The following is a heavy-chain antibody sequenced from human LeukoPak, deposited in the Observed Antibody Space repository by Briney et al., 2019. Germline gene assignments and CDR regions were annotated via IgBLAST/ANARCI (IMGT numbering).Heavy chain of an antibody. J-gene: IGHJ5*02. D-gene: IGHD2/OR15-2a*01. CDR1: GFIFGNYS. Sequence: GGSLRLSCAASGFIFGNYSMNWVRQAPGKGLEWVSYISSSSSTIYYADSVKGRFTISRDNAKNSLYLQMNSLRAEDTAVYYCARAPYVRGLSWFDPWGQGTLVTVSS. CDR3: ARAPYVRGLSWFDP. V-gene: IGHV3-48*01. CDR2: ISSSSSTI.